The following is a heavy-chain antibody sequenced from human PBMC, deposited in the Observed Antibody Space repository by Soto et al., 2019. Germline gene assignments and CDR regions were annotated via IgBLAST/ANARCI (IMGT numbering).Heavy chain of an antibody. D-gene: IGHD3-10*01. Sequence: QLVESGGGLIQPGGSLRLSCAASGFTGTRNYMTWVRLAPGKGLQCVSTIHTGGKTYYTDSVKGRFTVSRDESKHTLFLEMTTLRVEDTGVYYCAAGGSKRLRGAIVELFQLEFWGRGTVVTVSS. CDR3: AAGGSKRLRGAIVELFQLEF. CDR2: IHTGGKT. V-gene: IGHV3-53*02. CDR1: GFTGTRNY. J-gene: IGHJ1*01.